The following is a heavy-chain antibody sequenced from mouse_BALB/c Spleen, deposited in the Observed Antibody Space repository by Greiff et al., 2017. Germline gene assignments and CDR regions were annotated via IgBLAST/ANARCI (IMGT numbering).Heavy chain of an antibody. CDR2: ISSCSSTT. Sequence: EVHLVESGGGLVQPGGSRKLSCAASGFTFSSFAMHWVRQAPEKGLEWVAYISSCSSTTYYADTVKGRFTISRDNPKNTLFLQLTSLGSEDSAMYSCARSGCRFDYWGQGTTLTVSS. V-gene: IGHV5-17*02. CDR1: GFTFSSFA. J-gene: IGHJ2*01. CDR3: ARSGCRFDY.